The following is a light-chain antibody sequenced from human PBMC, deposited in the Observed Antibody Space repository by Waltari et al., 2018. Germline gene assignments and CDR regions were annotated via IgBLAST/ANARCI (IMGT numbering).Light chain of an antibody. Sequence: YHQLPGKAPTLRMSSNRDRPSGVPDRFSGSKSGSSASLAITGLQAEDEADYYCQSFDNSLSGWVFGGGTKVTVL. CDR2: SNR. CDR3: QSFDNSLSGWV. V-gene: IGLV1-40*01. J-gene: IGLJ3*02.